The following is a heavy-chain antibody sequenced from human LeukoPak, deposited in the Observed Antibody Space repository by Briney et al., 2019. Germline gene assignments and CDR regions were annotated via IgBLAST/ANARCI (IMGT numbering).Heavy chain of an antibody. CDR2: IIPILGIA. D-gene: IGHD3-22*01. J-gene: IGHJ5*02. CDR3: ARDMIYYSWFDP. V-gene: IGHV1-69*04. CDR1: GGTFSSYA. Sequence: ASVKFSCKASGGTFSSYAISWVRQAPGQGLEWMGRIIPILGIANYAQKFQGRVTITADKSTSTAYMELSSLRSEDTAVYYCARDMIYYSWFDPWGQGTLVTVSS.